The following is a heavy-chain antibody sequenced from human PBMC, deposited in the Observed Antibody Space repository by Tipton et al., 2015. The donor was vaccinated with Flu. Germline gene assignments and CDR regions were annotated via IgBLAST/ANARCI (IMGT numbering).Heavy chain of an antibody. D-gene: IGHD6-19*01. V-gene: IGHV4-61*02. J-gene: IGHJ5*02. CDR3: ARDYSSYWSYNWFDP. CDR1: GGSISSGRYY. Sequence: TLFLTCTVSGGSISSGRYYWSWIRQPAGKGLEWIGRINTTGSTNYNPSLKSRLTISADTAKNQFFLRLTSVTAADSAVYYCARDYSSYWSYNWFDPWGQGTLVTVSS. CDR2: INTTGST.